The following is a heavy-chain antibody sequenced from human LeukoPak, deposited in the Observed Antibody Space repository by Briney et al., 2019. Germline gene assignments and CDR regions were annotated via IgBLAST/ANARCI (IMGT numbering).Heavy chain of an antibody. D-gene: IGHD3-10*01. CDR2: MYHRGRT. CDR1: GYSISSGYF. V-gene: IGHV4-38-2*02. CDR3: ARDQREPYGSGSFEFDP. J-gene: IGHJ5*02. Sequence: SETLSLTCAVSGYSISSGYFWGWIRQPSGKGLEWIASMYHRGRTYHNPSLKSRVTISVDRSKNQFSLKLSSVTAADTAVYYCARDQREPYGSGSFEFDPWGQGTLVTVSS.